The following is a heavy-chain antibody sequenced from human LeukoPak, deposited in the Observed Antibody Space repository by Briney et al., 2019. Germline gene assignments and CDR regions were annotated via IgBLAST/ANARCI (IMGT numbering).Heavy chain of an antibody. V-gene: IGHV3-7*01. Sequence: PGGSLRLSCAASGFTFSSYSMNWVRQAPGKGLEWVANIKQDGSEKYYVDSVKGRFTISRDNAKNSLYLQMNSLRAEDTAVYYCARERLSGYYDSSGYHDYWGQGTLVTVSS. J-gene: IGHJ4*02. CDR1: GFTFSSYS. D-gene: IGHD3-22*01. CDR2: IKQDGSEK. CDR3: ARERLSGYYDSSGYHDY.